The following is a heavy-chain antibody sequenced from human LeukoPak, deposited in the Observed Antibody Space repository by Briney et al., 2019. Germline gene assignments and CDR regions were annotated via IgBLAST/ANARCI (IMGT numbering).Heavy chain of an antibody. D-gene: IGHD6-13*01. Sequence: WASVKLSCKASGYPFSGYNIHWVRQAPGQGLEWVGLTGSATSLPQKFRGRVTVTRDTSTNTAFMELRSLRFEDTAVYYCATETGSSSWYYWGQGTLVTVSS. CDR3: ATETGSSSWYY. CDR2: LTGSAT. CDR1: GYPFSGYN. V-gene: IGHV1-46*01. J-gene: IGHJ4*02.